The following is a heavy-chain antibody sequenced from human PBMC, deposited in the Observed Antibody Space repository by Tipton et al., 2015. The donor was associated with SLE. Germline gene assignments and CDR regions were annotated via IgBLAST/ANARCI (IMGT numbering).Heavy chain of an antibody. D-gene: IGHD2-21*01. J-gene: IGHJ4*02. Sequence: SLRLSCAASGFTFSSYAMSWVRQAPGKGLEWVSAISGSGGSTYYADSVKGRFTISRDNAKNSLYLQMNSLRAEDTALYYCAKDRLAYCGGDCYLPLDYWGQGTLVTVSS. CDR3: AKDRLAYCGGDCYLPLDY. CDR1: GFTFSSYA. V-gene: IGHV3-23*01. CDR2: ISGSGGST.